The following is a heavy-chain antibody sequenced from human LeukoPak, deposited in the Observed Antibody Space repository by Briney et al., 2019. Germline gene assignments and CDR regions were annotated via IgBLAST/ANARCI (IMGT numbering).Heavy chain of an antibody. V-gene: IGHV3-33*01. CDR2: IWYDGSNK. CDR3: ARDDGDYGIDY. D-gene: IGHD4-17*01. Sequence: PGRSLRLSCAASGFTFNTYGMNWVRQAPGKGLEWVAVIWYDGSNKYYADTVKGRFTISRDNSKNTLYLQMNSLRAEDTAVYYCARDDGDYGIDYWGQGTLVTVSS. J-gene: IGHJ4*02. CDR1: GFTFNTYG.